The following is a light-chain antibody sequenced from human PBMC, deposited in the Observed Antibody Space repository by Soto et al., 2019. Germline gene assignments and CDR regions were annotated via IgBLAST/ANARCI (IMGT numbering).Light chain of an antibody. CDR3: SSYTSSSTPCV. CDR2: EVS. J-gene: IGLJ1*01. CDR1: SSDVGGYNY. Sequence: QSALTQPASVSGSPGQSITISCTGTSSDVGGYNYVSWYQQHPGKAPKLMIYEVSNRPSGVSNRFSGSKSGNTASLTISGLQAEDEADYYCSSYTSSSTPCVFGPGTKLTGL. V-gene: IGLV2-14*01.